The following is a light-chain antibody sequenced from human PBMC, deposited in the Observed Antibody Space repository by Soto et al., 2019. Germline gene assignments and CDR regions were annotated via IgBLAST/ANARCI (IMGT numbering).Light chain of an antibody. J-gene: IGLJ3*02. CDR1: SSNIGSNF. CDR2: RNK. Sequence: QTVVTQPPSASGTPGQRVTFSCSGSSSNIGSNFVYWYQHLPGKAPKLLIYRNKQRPSGVPDRLSGSKSGTSASLAISGLRSEDEADYYCAAWDDSLKGWVFGGGTQLTVL. V-gene: IGLV1-47*01. CDR3: AAWDDSLKGWV.